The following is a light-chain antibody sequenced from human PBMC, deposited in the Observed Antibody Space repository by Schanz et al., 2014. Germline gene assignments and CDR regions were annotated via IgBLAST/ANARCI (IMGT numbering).Light chain of an antibody. CDR3: CSYTSSSTLV. Sequence: QSALTQPPSASGSPGQSVTISCTGTSSDVGDYNYVSWYQQHPGKAPKLMIYEVSKRPSGVPDRFSGSKSGNTASLTISGLQAEDEADYYCCSYTSSSTLVFGGGTKLTVL. CDR1: SSDVGDYNY. J-gene: IGLJ2*01. V-gene: IGLV2-8*01. CDR2: EVS.